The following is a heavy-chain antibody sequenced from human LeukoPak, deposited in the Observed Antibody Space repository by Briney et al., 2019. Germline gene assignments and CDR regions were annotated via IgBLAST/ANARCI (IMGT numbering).Heavy chain of an antibody. Sequence: ASVTVSCKASGYTFTSYYMHWVRQAPGQGLEWMGIINPSGGSTSYAQKFQGRVTMTRDTSTSTVYMELSSLRSEDTAVYYCARDTSSWPTLEYWGQGTLVTVSS. D-gene: IGHD6-13*01. CDR2: INPSGGST. J-gene: IGHJ4*02. V-gene: IGHV1-46*01. CDR3: ARDTSSWPTLEY. CDR1: GYTFTSYY.